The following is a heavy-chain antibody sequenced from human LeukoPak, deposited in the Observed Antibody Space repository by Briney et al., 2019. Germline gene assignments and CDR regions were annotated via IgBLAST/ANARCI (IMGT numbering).Heavy chain of an antibody. D-gene: IGHD3-9*01. CDR3: ARGGRLRYFDWLPPLSY. CDR2: INHSGST. J-gene: IGHJ4*02. CDR1: GGSFSGYY. V-gene: IGHV4-34*01. Sequence: SETLSLTCAVYGGSFSGYYWSWIRQPPGKGLEWIGEINHSGSTNYNPSLKSRVTISVDTSKNQFSLKLSSVTAADTAVYYCARGGRLRYFDWLPPLSYWGQGTLVTVSS.